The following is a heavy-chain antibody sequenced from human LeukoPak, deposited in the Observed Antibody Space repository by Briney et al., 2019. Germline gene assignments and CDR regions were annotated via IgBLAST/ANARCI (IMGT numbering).Heavy chain of an antibody. V-gene: IGHV3-23*01. CDR2: ISGSGGST. J-gene: IGHJ5*02. CDR1: GFTFSSYA. CDR3: AKGLVYLKEGWFDP. Sequence: GGSLRLSCAASGFTFSSYAMSWVRQAPGKGLEWVSVISGSGGSTYYADSVKGRFTISRDNTKNTLYLQMNSLRAEDTAIYYCAKGLVYLKEGWFDPWGQGTLVTVSS. D-gene: IGHD2-8*01.